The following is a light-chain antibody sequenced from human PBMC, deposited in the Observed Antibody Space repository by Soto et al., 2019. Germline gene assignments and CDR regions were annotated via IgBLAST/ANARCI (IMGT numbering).Light chain of an antibody. V-gene: IGKV3-15*01. J-gene: IGKJ2*01. Sequence: EIVMTQSPATLSVSPGERATLSCRASQSVSNNLAWYQQKPGQTPRRLIYGASTRATGIPVRFSGSGSGTEFTLTISSLQSEDVAVYYCQQYNSWPPVTFGQGTKLVIK. CDR2: GAS. CDR1: QSVSNN. CDR3: QQYNSWPPVT.